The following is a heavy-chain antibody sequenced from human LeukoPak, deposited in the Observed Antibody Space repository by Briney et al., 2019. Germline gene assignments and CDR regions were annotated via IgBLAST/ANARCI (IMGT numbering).Heavy chain of an antibody. CDR3: TRRLDY. J-gene: IGHJ4*02. Sequence: GGSLRLSCVVSGLTFSHAWMSWVRQAPGKGLEWVANIKADGTEKYYVDSVKGRFTISRDNAKNSLYLQLNSLRAEDTAVYYCTRRLDYWGQGTLVTVSS. CDR1: GLTFSHAW. CDR2: IKADGTEK. V-gene: IGHV3-7*03.